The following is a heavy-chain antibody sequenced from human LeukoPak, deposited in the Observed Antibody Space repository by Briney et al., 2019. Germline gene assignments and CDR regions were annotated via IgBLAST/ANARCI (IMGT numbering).Heavy chain of an antibody. Sequence: GGSLRLSCAASGFTFSSYSMNWVRQAPGKGLEWVSSISSSSSYIYYADSVKGRFTTSRDNAKNSLCLQMNSLRAEDTAVYYCARGTYTVAGPEEFDYWGQGTLVTVSS. CDR1: GFTFSSYS. V-gene: IGHV3-21*01. CDR2: ISSSSSYI. D-gene: IGHD6-19*01. CDR3: ARGTYTVAGPEEFDY. J-gene: IGHJ4*02.